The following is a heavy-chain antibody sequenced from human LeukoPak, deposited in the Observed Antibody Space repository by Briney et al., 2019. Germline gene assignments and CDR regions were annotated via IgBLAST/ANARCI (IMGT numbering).Heavy chain of an antibody. J-gene: IGHJ4*02. V-gene: IGHV3-66*01. D-gene: IGHD3-10*01. CDR2: IYSGNIT. CDR3: ARGSDYYGSGSYYNLVDY. Sequence: GGSLRLSCAASALTVSSNYMNWVRQAPGKGLEWVSVIYSGNITYYAESVRGRVSISRDNSKNTVYLQVNSLGAEDTAVYYCARGSDYYGSGSYYNLVDYWGQGILVTVSS. CDR1: ALTVSSNY.